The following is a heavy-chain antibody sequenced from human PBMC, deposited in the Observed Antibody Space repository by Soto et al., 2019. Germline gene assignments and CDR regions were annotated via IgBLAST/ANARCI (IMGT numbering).Heavy chain of an antibody. CDR2: IYPGDSDT. CDR1: GYSFTSYW. J-gene: IGHJ6*02. D-gene: IGHD3-16*01. CDR3: ARQRAGYVYYYYGMDV. Sequence: GESLKISCQGSGYSFTSYWIGWVRQMPWKGLEWMGIIYPGDSDTRYSPSFQGQVTISADKSISTAYLQWSSLKASDTAMYYCARQRAGYVYYYYGMDVGGQGTTVTVSS. V-gene: IGHV5-51*01.